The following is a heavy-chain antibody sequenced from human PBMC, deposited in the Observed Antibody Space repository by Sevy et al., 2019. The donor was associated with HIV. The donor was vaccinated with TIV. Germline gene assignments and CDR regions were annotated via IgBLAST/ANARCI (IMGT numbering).Heavy chain of an antibody. V-gene: IGHV4-39*01. CDR3: ARVGLGVVPAAQKNYYYYGMDV. Sequence: SETLSLTCTVSGGSIARSSYDWGWIRQSPGKGLEWIGSIYFSGSTSYATSLRSRVTISVDTSKNQFTLKLSSVTAADTAVYYCARVGLGVVPAAQKNYYYYGMDVWGQGTTVTVSS. D-gene: IGHD2-2*01. J-gene: IGHJ6*02. CDR2: IYFSGST. CDR1: GGSIARSSYD.